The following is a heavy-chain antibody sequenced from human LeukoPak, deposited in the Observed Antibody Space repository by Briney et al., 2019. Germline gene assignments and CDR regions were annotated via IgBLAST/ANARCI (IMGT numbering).Heavy chain of an antibody. D-gene: IGHD3-10*01. CDR2: ISAYNGNT. CDR1: AYIFTNYG. V-gene: IGHV1-18*01. Sequence: ASVKVSCKASAYIFTNYGLTWVRQAPGQGLEWMGWISAYNGNTNYAQNLQGRVTMTTDTSTSTAYMELRSLRSDDTAVYYCARVKEYGSGSPFDYWGQGTLVTVSS. J-gene: IGHJ4*02. CDR3: ARVKEYGSGSPFDY.